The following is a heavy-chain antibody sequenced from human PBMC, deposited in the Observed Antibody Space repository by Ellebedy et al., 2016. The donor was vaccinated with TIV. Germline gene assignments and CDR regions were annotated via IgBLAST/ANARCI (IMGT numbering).Heavy chain of an antibody. V-gene: IGHV3-13*01. J-gene: IGHJ4*02. CDR1: GFTFRSYD. D-gene: IGHD5-18*01. CDR3: ARVRFGDTAVDY. CDR2: IGTAGDT. Sequence: GGSLRLSCAASGFTFRSYDMHWVRQATGKGLDWVSAIGTAGDTYYPGSVKGRFTISRENAKNSLYLQMNSLRAEDTAVYYCARVRFGDTAVDYWGQGTLVTVSS.